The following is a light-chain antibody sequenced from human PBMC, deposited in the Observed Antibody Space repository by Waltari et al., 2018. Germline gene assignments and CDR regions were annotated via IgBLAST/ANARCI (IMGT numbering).Light chain of an antibody. CDR3: QNHERLPAV. Sequence: EIMLTQSPDTLSLSPGERATLSCRASQSISRYLVWYQQKPGQAPRLLIYQSSIRATGIPDRFSGSGYGTDFSLTIRKLEPEDFAVYYCQNHERLPAVFGQGTKVEIK. CDR2: QSS. V-gene: IGKV3-20*01. J-gene: IGKJ1*01. CDR1: QSISRY.